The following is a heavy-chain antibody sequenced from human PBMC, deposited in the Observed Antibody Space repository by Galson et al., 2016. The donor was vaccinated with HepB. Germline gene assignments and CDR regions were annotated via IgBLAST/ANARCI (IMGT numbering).Heavy chain of an antibody. Sequence: SLRLSCAVSGFNFKEYAMHWVRQAPEKGLEWVSGISWNRATIGYADSVRGRFTISRDNANNSLYLQMHSLRADDTALYFCAKVRRNTHYLDYWGQGTLVTVAS. V-gene: IGHV3-9*01. CDR2: ISWNRATI. D-gene: IGHD3-16*02. CDR3: AKVRRNTHYLDY. CDR1: GFNFKEYA. J-gene: IGHJ4*02.